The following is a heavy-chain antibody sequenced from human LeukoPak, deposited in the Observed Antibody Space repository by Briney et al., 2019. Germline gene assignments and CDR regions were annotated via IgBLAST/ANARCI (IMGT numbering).Heavy chain of an antibody. CDR3: ARQEGISGWAFDY. CDR1: GGSISSYY. J-gene: IGHJ4*02. CDR2: IYYTGST. D-gene: IGHD6-19*01. V-gene: IGHV4-59*08. Sequence: SETLSLTCTISGGSISSYYWSWIRQPPGKGLEWIGYIYYTGSTNHNPSLKSRVTISVDTSKNQFSLKLSSVTAADTAVYYCARQEGISGWAFDYWGQGTLVTVSS.